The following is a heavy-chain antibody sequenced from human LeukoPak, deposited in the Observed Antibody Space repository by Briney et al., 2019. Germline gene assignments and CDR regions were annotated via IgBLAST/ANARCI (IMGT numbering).Heavy chain of an antibody. J-gene: IGHJ4*02. CDR1: GFTFSDYA. CDR2: ITWNSGSV. Sequence: PGRSLRLSCAASGFTFSDYAMHWVRQAPGKGLEWVSGITWNSGSVAYADSVKGRVTISRDNAKNSLYLQMNSLRAEDTAVYYCAGEMATTSLDAFDYWGQGTLVTVSS. CDR3: AGEMATTSLDAFDY. D-gene: IGHD5-24*01. V-gene: IGHV3-9*01.